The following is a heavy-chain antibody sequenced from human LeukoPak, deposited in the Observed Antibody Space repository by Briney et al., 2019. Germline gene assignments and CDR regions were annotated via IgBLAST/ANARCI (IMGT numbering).Heavy chain of an antibody. Sequence: GGSLRLSCVASGFTFSNHAMTWVRQAPGKGLEWVSAISADAVDTFYAPSVRGRFTISRDNSKNTMYLQINSLRAEDTAIYYCAKDVWWSVSWGQGTLVTVSS. CDR3: AKDVWWSVS. V-gene: IGHV3-23*01. CDR2: ISADAVDT. CDR1: GFTFSNHA. J-gene: IGHJ5*02. D-gene: IGHD2-8*02.